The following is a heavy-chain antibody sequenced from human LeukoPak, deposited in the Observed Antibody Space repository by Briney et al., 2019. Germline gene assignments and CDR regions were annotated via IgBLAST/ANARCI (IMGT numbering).Heavy chain of an antibody. V-gene: IGHV1-69*13. D-gene: IGHD4-11*01. CDR1: GGTFSSYA. CDR2: IIPIFGTA. Sequence: GASVKVSCKASGGTFSSYAISWVRQAPGQGLEWMGGIIPIFGTANYAQKFQGRVTITADESTSTAYMELSSLRSEDTAVYYCARGRGAYSNFDAFDIWGQGTMVTVSS. CDR3: ARGRGAYSNFDAFDI. J-gene: IGHJ3*02.